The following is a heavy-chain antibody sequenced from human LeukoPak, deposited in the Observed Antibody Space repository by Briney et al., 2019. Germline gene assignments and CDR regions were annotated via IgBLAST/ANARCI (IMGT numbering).Heavy chain of an antibody. V-gene: IGHV1-2*02. Sequence: ASVKVSCKASGYSFTDYYVHWVRQAPGQGLEWMGWINPNSGGTNYALKFQDRVTMTRDASISTVYMELTRLRIDDTAVYFCAKCGGGTELDPQYYYMDVWGKGTTVTVSS. CDR3: AKCGGGTELDPQYYYMDV. J-gene: IGHJ6*03. CDR2: INPNSGGT. CDR1: GYSFTDYY. D-gene: IGHD1-1*01.